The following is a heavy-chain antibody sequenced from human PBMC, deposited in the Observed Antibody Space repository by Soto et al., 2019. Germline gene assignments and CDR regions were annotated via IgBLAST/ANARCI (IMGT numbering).Heavy chain of an antibody. Sequence: ASVKVSCKASGYTFTGYAMHWVRQAPGQRLEWMGWINAGNGNTKYSQKFQGRVTITRDTSASTAYMELSSLRSDDTAVYYCARTKVYYYGSGSPVDYWGQGTLVTVSS. CDR1: GYTFTGYA. V-gene: IGHV1-3*01. CDR3: ARTKVYYYGSGSPVDY. CDR2: INAGNGNT. D-gene: IGHD3-10*01. J-gene: IGHJ4*02.